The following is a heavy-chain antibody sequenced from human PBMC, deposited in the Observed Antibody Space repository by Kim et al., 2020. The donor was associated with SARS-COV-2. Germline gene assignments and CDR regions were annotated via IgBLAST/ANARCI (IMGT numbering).Heavy chain of an antibody. V-gene: IGHV4-38-2*02. J-gene: IGHJ4*02. CDR3: ARSWGELMMGPDY. Sequence: SETLSLTCTVSGYSISSGYYWGWIRQPPGKGLEWIGSIYHSGSTYYNPSLKSRVTISVDTSKNQFSLKLSSVTAADTAVYYCARSWGELMMGPDYWGQGT. CDR1: GYSISSGYY. CDR2: IYHSGST. D-gene: IGHD1-26*01.